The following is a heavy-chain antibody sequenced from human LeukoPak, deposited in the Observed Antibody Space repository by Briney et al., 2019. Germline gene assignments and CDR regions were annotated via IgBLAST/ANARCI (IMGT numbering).Heavy chain of an antibody. CDR1: GGSISSSDW. J-gene: IGHJ4*02. D-gene: IGHD2-2*01. CDR2: IYRSENP. V-gene: IGHV4-4*02. Sequence: SGTLSLTCAVSGGSISSSDWWSWVRQPPGRGLEWIGYIYRSENPTYNPSLKGRVTMSADKSKNQFSLSLSSVTAADTAVYYCARDPHCSSTNCPFDYWGQGTLVIVSS. CDR3: ARDPHCSSTNCPFDY.